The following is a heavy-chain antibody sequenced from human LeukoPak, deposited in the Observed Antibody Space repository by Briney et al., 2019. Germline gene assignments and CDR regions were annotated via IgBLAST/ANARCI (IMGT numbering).Heavy chain of an antibody. D-gene: IGHD3-22*01. CDR2: ISAYNGNT. J-gene: IGHJ6*03. Sequence: ASVKVSCKASGYTFTSYGISWVRQAPGQGLEWMGWISAYNGNTNYAQKLQGRVTMTTDTSTSTAYMELRSLRSDDTAVYYCARGGRTTMTEVVRSRYYYMDAWGKGTAVTVSS. CDR1: GYTFTSYG. CDR3: ARGGRTTMTEVVRSRYYYMDA. V-gene: IGHV1-18*01.